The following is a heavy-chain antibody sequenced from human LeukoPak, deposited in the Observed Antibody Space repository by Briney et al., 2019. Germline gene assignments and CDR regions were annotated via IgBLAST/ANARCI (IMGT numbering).Heavy chain of an antibody. CDR2: IYYSGST. Sequence: KPSETLSLTCTVSGGSISSYYWRWIRQPPGKGLEWIGYIYYSGSTNYNPSLKSRVTISVDTSKNQFSLKLSSVTAADTAVYYCARDVGNFNWFDPWGQGTLVTVSS. CDR3: ARDVGNFNWFDP. D-gene: IGHD4-23*01. CDR1: GGSISSYY. V-gene: IGHV4-59*01. J-gene: IGHJ5*02.